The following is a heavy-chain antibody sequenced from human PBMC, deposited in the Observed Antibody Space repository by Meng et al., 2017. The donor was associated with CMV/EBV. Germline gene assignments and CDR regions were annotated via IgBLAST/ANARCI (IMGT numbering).Heavy chain of an antibody. J-gene: IGHJ6*02. CDR2: IYYSRST. D-gene: IGHD6-13*01. CDR1: GGSISSYY. Sequence: SETLSLTCTVSGGSISSYYWSWIRQPPGKGLEWIGYIYYSRSTNYNASLKSRVTISVDTSKNQFSLRLSSVTAADTAVYYCARGAGYSSSWYPYYYGMDVWGQGTTVTVSS. V-gene: IGHV4-59*01. CDR3: ARGAGYSSSWYPYYYGMDV.